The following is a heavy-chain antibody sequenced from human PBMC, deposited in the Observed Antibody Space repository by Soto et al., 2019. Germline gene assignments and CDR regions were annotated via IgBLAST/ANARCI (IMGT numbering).Heavy chain of an antibody. J-gene: IGHJ5*02. D-gene: IGHD6-6*01. V-gene: IGHV4-59*01. CDR3: PRAFLGSSANFDP. CDR2: LSDSGST. CDR1: GGSISKYY. Sequence: QVQLQESGPGLVKPSETLALTCTVSGGSISKYYWSWIRQPPGKGLEWIGFLSDSGSTKYNPSLESRVSISADASKDVLSLRLSSLTAADAAVYYGPRAFLGSSANFDPWGHGTLFTFSS.